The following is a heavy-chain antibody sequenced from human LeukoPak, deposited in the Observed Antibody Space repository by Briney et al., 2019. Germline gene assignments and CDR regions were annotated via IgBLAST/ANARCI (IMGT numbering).Heavy chain of an antibody. D-gene: IGHD3-10*01. J-gene: IGHJ4*02. CDR2: IYYSGST. Sequence: SETLSLTCTVSGGSISSYYWSWIRQPPGKGLEWIGYIYYSGSTNYNPSLKSRVTISVDTSKNQFSLKLSSVTAADTAVYYCARGRRSMVRGVLDYWGQGTLVTVSS. CDR3: ARGRRSMVRGVLDY. V-gene: IGHV4-59*12. CDR1: GGSISSYY.